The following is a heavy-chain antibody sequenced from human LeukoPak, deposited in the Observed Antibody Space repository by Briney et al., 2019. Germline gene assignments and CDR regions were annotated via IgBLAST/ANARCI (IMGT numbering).Heavy chain of an antibody. CDR1: GLTFSSYA. V-gene: IGHV3-23*01. Sequence: GGSLRLSCAASGLTFSSYAMSWVRQAPGKGLEWVSAISGSGGSTYYADSVKGRFTISRDNSKNTLYLQMNSLRAEDTAVYYCAKVWLFDYDSSGPDYWGQGTLVTVSS. D-gene: IGHD3-22*01. CDR2: ISGSGGST. CDR3: AKVWLFDYDSSGPDY. J-gene: IGHJ4*02.